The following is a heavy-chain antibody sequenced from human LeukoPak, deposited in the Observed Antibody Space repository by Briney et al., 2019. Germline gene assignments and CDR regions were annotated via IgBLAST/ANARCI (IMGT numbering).Heavy chain of an antibody. CDR1: GFTFSSYT. V-gene: IGHV3-23*01. D-gene: IGHD1-26*01. Sequence: GGSLRLSCAASGFTFSSYTMSWVRQAPGKGLEWISVISGTGFTTYHTDSVKGRFTISRDNSKNILYLQMDGLRAEDTAVYYCAKGYFHFDYWGQGTLVTVSS. CDR2: ISGTGFTT. CDR3: AKGYFHFDY. J-gene: IGHJ4*02.